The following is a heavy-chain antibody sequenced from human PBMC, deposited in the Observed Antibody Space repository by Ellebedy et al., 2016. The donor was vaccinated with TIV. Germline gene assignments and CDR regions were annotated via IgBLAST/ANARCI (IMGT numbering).Heavy chain of an antibody. Sequence: SETLSLTXNVSGGSISGTYTSYYWGWTRQPPGKGLEWIGSIYDSGRTHYNPSLKSRVTISVDTSKNQFSLKLSSVTAADTAVYYCARYRSGIVVVPAHYGMDVWGQGTTVTVSS. CDR1: GGSISGTYTSYY. J-gene: IGHJ6*02. D-gene: IGHD2-2*01. CDR2: IYDSGRT. CDR3: ARYRSGIVVVPAHYGMDV. V-gene: IGHV4-39*01.